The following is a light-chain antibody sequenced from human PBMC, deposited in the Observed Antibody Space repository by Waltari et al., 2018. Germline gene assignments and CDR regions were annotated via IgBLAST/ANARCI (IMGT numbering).Light chain of an antibody. Sequence: QSVLTQPPSASAAPGQRVTISCSGGHSNIGHNYVPWYRQFPGTAPKLLIYEDSERPSGVPGRFSGSKSGTSATFDITGLQAGDEADYYCGTWDSSLSGAVFGGGTHLTVL. CDR1: HSNIGHNY. V-gene: IGLV1-51*02. CDR2: EDS. CDR3: GTWDSSLSGAV. J-gene: IGLJ7*01.